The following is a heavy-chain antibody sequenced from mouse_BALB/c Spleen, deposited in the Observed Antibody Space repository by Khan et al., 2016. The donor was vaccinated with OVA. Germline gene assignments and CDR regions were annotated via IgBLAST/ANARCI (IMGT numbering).Heavy chain of an antibody. CDR2: VTYSGNT. Sequence: VQLQQSGPSLVKPSQPLSLTCSVTGDSITSGFWNWIRKFPGNKFEYMGYVTYSGNTYYNPSLKSRISITRDTSKSQYYLQLNSVTTEDTATYFCARSYGSWAMDYWGQGTSVTVSS. V-gene: IGHV3-8*02. J-gene: IGHJ4*01. CDR1: GDSITSGF. CDR3: ARSYGSWAMDY. D-gene: IGHD1-1*01.